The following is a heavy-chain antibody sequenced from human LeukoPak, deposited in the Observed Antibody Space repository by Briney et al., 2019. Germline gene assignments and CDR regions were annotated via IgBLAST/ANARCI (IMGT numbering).Heavy chain of an antibody. CDR3: ARQQWLEQDAFDI. D-gene: IGHD6-19*01. CDR1: DGSISSDY. Sequence: PSETLSLTCSVSDGSISSDYWSWIRQPPGKGLEWIGYIYYNGRTNYNPSLKSRVTISIDTSKNQFSLKLSSVTAADTAVYYCARQQWLEQDAFDIWGQATMVTVSS. V-gene: IGHV4-59*01. J-gene: IGHJ3*02. CDR2: IYYNGRT.